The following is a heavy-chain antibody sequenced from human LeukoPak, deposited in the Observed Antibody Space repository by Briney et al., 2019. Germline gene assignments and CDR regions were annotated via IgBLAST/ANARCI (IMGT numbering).Heavy chain of an antibody. D-gene: IGHD2-2*01. CDR3: ARDDIVVVPAPIGGLDY. V-gene: IGHV1-2*02. CDR2: ISPKSGGT. Sequence: ASVKVSCKASGYTFTGYYIHWVRQAPGQGLEWMGWISPKSGGTNYAQKFQGRVTMTTDTSTSTAYMELRSLRSDDTAVYYCARDDIVVVPAPIGGLDYWGQGTLVTVSS. J-gene: IGHJ4*02. CDR1: GYTFTGYY.